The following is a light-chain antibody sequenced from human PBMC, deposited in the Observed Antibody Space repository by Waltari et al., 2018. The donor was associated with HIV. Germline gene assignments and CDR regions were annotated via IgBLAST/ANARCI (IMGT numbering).Light chain of an antibody. CDR3: QVWDPLSDHPV. CDR2: YNS. V-gene: IGLV3-21*04. CDR1: NMGSKS. J-gene: IGLJ1*01. Sequence: SHVLSQPPSVSVAPGNTPSATLGGDNMGSKSVHWYQQRPGQAPLLIIFYNSDRPSGIPERFSGSNSVGTATLTISRVEAGDEADYYCQVWDPLSDHPVFGTGTKVTVL.